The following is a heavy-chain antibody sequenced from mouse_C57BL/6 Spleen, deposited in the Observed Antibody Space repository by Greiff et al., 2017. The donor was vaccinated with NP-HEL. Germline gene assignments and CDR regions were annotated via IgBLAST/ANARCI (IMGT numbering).Heavy chain of an antibody. V-gene: IGHV1-20*01. D-gene: IGHD1-1*01. CDR1: GYSFTGYF. J-gene: IGHJ4*01. CDR2: INPYNGDT. CDR3: ARSTVVAVYYAMDY. Sequence: VHVKQSGPELVKPGDSVKISCKASGYSFTGYFMNWVMQSHGKSLEWIGRINPYNGDTFYNQKFKGKATLTVDKSSSTAHMELRSLTSEDSAVYYCARSTVVAVYYAMDYWGQGTSVTVSS.